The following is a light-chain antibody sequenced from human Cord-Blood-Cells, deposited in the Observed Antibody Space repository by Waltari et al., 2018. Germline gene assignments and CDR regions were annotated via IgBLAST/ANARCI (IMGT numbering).Light chain of an antibody. CDR1: SSNIGSNT. CDR3: AAWDDSLNGWV. V-gene: IGLV1-44*01. J-gene: IGLJ3*02. CDR2: SNN. Sequence: QSVLTQPPSASGIPGQRVTISCSGSSSNIGSNTVNWYQQLPGTAPKLLIYSNNQRPSGVPDRFSGSKSGTSASRAISGLQSEDEADYYCAAWDDSLNGWVFGGGTKLTVL.